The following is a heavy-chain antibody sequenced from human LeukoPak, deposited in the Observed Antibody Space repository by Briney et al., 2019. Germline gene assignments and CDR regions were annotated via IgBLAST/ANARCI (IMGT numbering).Heavy chain of an antibody. CDR2: INPIFGTA. D-gene: IGHD3-22*01. J-gene: IGHJ3*02. CDR3: ARENTMIPTIYAFDI. Sequence: GSSVKVSCKADGYTFTNYYMHWVRPPRGQGLEWMGVINPIFGTANYAQKFQGRVTITADKSTSTAYMELSSLRSEDTAVYYCARENTMIPTIYAFDIWGQGTMVTVSS. V-gene: IGHV1-69*06. CDR1: GYTFTNYY.